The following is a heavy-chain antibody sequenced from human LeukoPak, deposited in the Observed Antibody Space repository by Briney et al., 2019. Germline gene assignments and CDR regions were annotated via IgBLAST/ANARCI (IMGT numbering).Heavy chain of an antibody. J-gene: IGHJ6*03. CDR2: INQDGST. D-gene: IGHD3-3*01. Sequence: SETLSLTCAVSGGAFSGYYLSWVRQPPGKGLEWIGEINQDGSTKYNPSLESRVTISLDASTNQFSLKVSSVTAADTAVYYCARSPAGAYSDFGLTVYYCYMDVWGKGTAVTVSS. CDR3: ARSPAGAYSDFGLTVYYCYMDV. V-gene: IGHV4-34*01. CDR1: GGAFSGYY.